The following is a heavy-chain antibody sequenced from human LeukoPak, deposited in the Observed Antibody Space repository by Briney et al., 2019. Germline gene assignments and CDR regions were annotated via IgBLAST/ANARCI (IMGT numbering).Heavy chain of an antibody. J-gene: IGHJ2*01. CDR1: GFTFSSYS. CDR3: ARDPYVAQKWYFDL. CDR2: ISSSSSYI. Sequence: GGSLRLSCAASGFTFSSYSMNWVRQAPGKGLEWVSSISSSSSYIYYAASMKGRFTISRDNANNSLYLQMNSLRAEDTAIYYCARDPYVAQKWYFDLWGRGTLVTVSS. V-gene: IGHV3-21*01. D-gene: IGHD5-12*01.